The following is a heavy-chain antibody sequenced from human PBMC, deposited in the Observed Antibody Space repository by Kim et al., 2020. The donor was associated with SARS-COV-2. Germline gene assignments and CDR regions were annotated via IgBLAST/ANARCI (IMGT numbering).Heavy chain of an antibody. D-gene: IGHD3-3*01. CDR3: AKGSTIFGVVTPLDY. V-gene: IGHV3-23*01. J-gene: IGHJ4*02. Sequence: DAGKGRVTISRDNHKNTLYLQMNSRRAEDTAVYYCAKGSTIFGVVTPLDYWGQGNLVTVSS.